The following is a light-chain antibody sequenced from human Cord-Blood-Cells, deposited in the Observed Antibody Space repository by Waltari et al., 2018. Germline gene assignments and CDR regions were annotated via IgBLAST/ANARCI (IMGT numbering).Light chain of an antibody. CDR2: AAS. J-gene: IGKJ5*01. Sequence: DIEMTQARASLSASVGDRAPITCRASQGISNYLPWFQQKPGKAPTSLIYAASSLQSGVPSRFSGSGSGTDFTLTISSLQPEDFATYCSQQYNSYTITFGQGTRLEIK. V-gene: IGKV1-16*01. CDR3: QQYNSYTIT. CDR1: QGISNY.